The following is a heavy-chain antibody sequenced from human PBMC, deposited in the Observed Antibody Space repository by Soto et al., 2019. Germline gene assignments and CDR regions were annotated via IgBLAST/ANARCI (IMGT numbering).Heavy chain of an antibody. CDR3: ARSQGSSTSLEIYYYYYYGMDV. D-gene: IGHD2-2*01. CDR2: IIPISGTA. CDR1: GGTFSSYA. V-gene: IGHV1-69*01. J-gene: IGHJ6*02. Sequence: QVQLVQSGAEVKKPGSSVKVSCKASGGTFSSYAISWVRQAPGQGLEWMGGIIPISGTANYAQKFQGRVTITAGESTGTAYMELSSLRSEDTAVYYCARSQGSSTSLEIYYYYYYGMDVWGQGNTVTVSS.